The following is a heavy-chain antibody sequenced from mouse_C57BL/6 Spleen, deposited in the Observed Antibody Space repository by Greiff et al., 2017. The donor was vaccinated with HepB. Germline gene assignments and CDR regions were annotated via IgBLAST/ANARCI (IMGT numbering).Heavy chain of an antibody. CDR3: ARPSTVESPAY. J-gene: IGHJ3*01. D-gene: IGHD1-1*01. CDR2: IDPEDGET. CDR1: GFNIKDYY. Sequence: EVQLQQSGAELVKPGASVKLSCTASGFNIKDYYMHWVKQRTEQGLEWIGRIDPEDGETQYAPKFQGKATITADTSSNTAYLQLSSLTSEDTAVYYCARPSTVESPAYWGQGTLVTVSA. V-gene: IGHV14-2*01.